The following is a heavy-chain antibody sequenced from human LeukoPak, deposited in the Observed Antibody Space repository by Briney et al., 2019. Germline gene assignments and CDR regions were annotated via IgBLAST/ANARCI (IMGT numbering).Heavy chain of an antibody. CDR2: ISSSSSYI. V-gene: IGHV3-21*01. D-gene: IGHD2-2*02. J-gene: IGHJ6*02. CDR1: GFTFSSYS. Sequence: GGSLRLSCAASGFTFSSYSMNWVRQAPGKGLECVSSISSSSSYIYYADSVKGRFTISRDNAKNSLYLQMNSLRAEDTAVYYCARDGGYCSSTSCYTRPYYGMDVWGQGTTVTVSS. CDR3: ARDGGYCSSTSCYTRPYYGMDV.